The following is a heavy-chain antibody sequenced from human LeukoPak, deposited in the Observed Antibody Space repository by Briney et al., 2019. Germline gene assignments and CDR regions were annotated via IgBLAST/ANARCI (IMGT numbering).Heavy chain of an antibody. J-gene: IGHJ5*02. CDR3: ARARNYDFWSGYLFDP. D-gene: IGHD3-3*01. V-gene: IGHV4-59*01. Sequence: PSETLSLTXTVSGGSISSYYWSWIRQPPGKGLEWIGYIYYSGSTNYNPSLKSRVTISVDTSKNQFSLKLSSVTAADTAVYYCARARNYDFWSGYLFDPWGQGTLVTVSS. CDR2: IYYSGST. CDR1: GGSISSYY.